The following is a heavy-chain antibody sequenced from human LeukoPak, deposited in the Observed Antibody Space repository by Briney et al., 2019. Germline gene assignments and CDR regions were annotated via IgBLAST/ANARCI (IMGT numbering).Heavy chain of an antibody. CDR2: ISYDGSNK. J-gene: IGHJ5*02. V-gene: IGHV3-30*04. CDR3: ARGGRTVTTYLWFDP. Sequence: PGGSLRLSCAASGFTFSSYAMHWVRQAPGKGLEWVAVISYDGSNKYYADSVKGRFTISRDNSKNTLYLQMNSLRAEDTAVYYCARGGRTVTTYLWFDPWGQGTLVTVSS. D-gene: IGHD4-11*01. CDR1: GFTFSSYA.